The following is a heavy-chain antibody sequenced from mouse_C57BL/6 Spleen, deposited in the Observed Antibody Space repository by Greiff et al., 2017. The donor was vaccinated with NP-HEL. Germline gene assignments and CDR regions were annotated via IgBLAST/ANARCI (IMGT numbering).Heavy chain of an antibody. J-gene: IGHJ4*01. CDR3: ARQATYGSSHYAMDY. V-gene: IGHV1-82*01. CDR2: LYPGDGDT. CDR1: GYAFSSSW. D-gene: IGHD1-1*01. Sequence: VQLQQSGPELVKPGASVKISCKASGYAFSSSWMNWVKQRPGKGLEWIGRLYPGDGDTNYNGKFKGKATLTADKSSSTAYMQLSSLTSEDSAVYFCARQATYGSSHYAMDYWGQGTSVTVTS.